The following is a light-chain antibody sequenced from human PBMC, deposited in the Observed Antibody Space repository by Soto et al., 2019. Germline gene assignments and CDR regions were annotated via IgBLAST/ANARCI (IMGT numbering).Light chain of an antibody. J-gene: IGKJ1*01. CDR3: QQYNSWT. CDR1: QGISSC. CDR2: DAS. Sequence: DIQMTQSPSTLSASVGDRVTITCRASQGISSCLAWYQQKPGKAPKLLIYDASSLESGVPSRFSGSGSGTEFTLTISSLQPDDFATYYCQQYNSWTFGQGTKVEIK. V-gene: IGKV1-5*01.